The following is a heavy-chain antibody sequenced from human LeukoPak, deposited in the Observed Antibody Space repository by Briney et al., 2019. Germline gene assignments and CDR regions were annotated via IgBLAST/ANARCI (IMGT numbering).Heavy chain of an antibody. Sequence: PGGSLRLSCAASGFTFDDYGMSWVRQAPGKGLEWVSGINWNGGSTGYADSVKGRFTISRDNAKNSLYLQMNRLRAEDAALYHCARSTVVTPGAFDIWGQGTMVTVSS. CDR3: ARSTVVTPGAFDI. CDR1: GFTFDDYG. D-gene: IGHD4-23*01. CDR2: INWNGGST. J-gene: IGHJ3*02. V-gene: IGHV3-20*01.